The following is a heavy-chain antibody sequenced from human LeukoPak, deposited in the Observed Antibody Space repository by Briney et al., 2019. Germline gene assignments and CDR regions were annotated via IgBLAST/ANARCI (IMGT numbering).Heavy chain of an antibody. V-gene: IGHV4-39*01. CDR3: ARGLFLAVPAAMFWGYSYGAPLDY. D-gene: IGHD2-2*01. Sequence: SETLSLTCTVSGGSTSSSNYYWGWIRQPPGKGLEWIGSIFHSGSTYYNPSLKSRVTMSVDTSRNQFSLKLSSVTAADTAMYYCARGLFLAVPAAMFWGYSYGAPLDYWGQGTLVTVSS. CDR1: GGSTSSSNYY. CDR2: IFHSGST. J-gene: IGHJ4*02.